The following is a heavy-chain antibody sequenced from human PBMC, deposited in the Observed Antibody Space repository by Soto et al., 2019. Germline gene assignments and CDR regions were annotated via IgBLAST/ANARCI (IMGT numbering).Heavy chain of an antibody. Sequence: GESLKISCKGSGYSFTSYWISWVRQMPGKGLEWMGRIDPSDSYTNYSPSFQGHVTISADKSISTAYLQWSSLKASDTAMYYCARQSGYCSGGSCYEGFGWYYYGMDVWGQGTTVTV. D-gene: IGHD2-15*01. V-gene: IGHV5-10-1*01. CDR1: GYSFTSYW. J-gene: IGHJ6*02. CDR2: IDPSDSYT. CDR3: ARQSGYCSGGSCYEGFGWYYYGMDV.